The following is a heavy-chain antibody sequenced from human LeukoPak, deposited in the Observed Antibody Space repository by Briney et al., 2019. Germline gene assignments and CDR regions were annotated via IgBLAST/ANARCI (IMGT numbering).Heavy chain of an antibody. V-gene: IGHV3-30-3*01. CDR3: ARDRARGVLWFGATNWFDP. CDR2: ISYDGSNK. Sequence: PGGSLRLSCTASGFTFSSYAMHWVRQAPGKGLEWVAVISYDGSNKYYADSVKGRFTISRDNAKNSLYLQMNSLRAEDTAVYYCARDRARGVLWFGATNWFDPWGQGTLVTVSS. D-gene: IGHD3-10*01. J-gene: IGHJ5*02. CDR1: GFTFSSYA.